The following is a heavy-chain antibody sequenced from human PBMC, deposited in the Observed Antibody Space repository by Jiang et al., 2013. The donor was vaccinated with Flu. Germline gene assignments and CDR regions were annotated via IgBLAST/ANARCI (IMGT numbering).Heavy chain of an antibody. Sequence: KPTQTLTLTCTFSGFSLSTSGMCVSWIRQPPGKALEWLARIDWDDDKYYSTSLKTRLTISKDTSKNQVVLTMTNMDPVDTATYYCARLIVVPAAITYYYYGMDVWGQGTTVTVSS. D-gene: IGHD2-2*01. CDR2: IDWDDDK. J-gene: IGHJ6*02. V-gene: IGHV2-70*11. CDR1: GFSLSTSGMC. CDR3: ARLIVVPAAITYYYYGMDV.